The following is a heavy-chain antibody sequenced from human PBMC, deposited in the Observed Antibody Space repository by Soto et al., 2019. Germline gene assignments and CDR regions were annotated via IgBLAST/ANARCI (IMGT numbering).Heavy chain of an antibody. V-gene: IGHV4-34*01. CDR2: INHSGST. J-gene: IGHJ4*02. CDR3: ARRLYDFWSGYHPYYFDY. CDR1: GGSFSGYY. D-gene: IGHD3-3*01. Sequence: PSETLSLTCAVYGGSFSGYYWSWIRQPPGKGLEWIGEINHSGSTNYNPSLKSRVTISVDTSRNQFSLKLSSVTAADTAVYYCARRLYDFWSGYHPYYFDYWGQGTLVTVSS.